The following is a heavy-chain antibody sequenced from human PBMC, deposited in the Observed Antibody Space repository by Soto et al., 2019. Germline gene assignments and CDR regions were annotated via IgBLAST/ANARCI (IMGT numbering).Heavy chain of an antibody. J-gene: IGHJ4*02. CDR1: GFTFSSYS. D-gene: IGHD5-12*01. V-gene: IGHV3-48*01. Sequence: EVQLVESGGGLVQPGGSLRLSRAASGFTFSSYSMNWVRQAPGKGLEWVSYISSSSSTIYYADSVKGRFTISRDNAKNSLYLQMNSLRAEDTAVYYCARDIRGDILATTRDWGQGTLVTVSS. CDR2: ISSSSSTI. CDR3: ARDIRGDILATTRD.